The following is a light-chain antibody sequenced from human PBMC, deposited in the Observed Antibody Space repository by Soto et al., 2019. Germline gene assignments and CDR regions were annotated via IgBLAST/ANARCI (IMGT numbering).Light chain of an antibody. J-gene: IGLJ1*01. CDR3: ISYTGFDIYV. Sequence: QSVLTQPASVSASPGQSITISCTGTSTDIGAYKFVSWYQQHPGKAPKLMIYDVTSRPSGVSNRFSGSKSGNTASLIISGLQAEDEGDYYCISYTGFDIYVFGTGTKLTVL. CDR1: STDIGAYKF. CDR2: DVT. V-gene: IGLV2-14*03.